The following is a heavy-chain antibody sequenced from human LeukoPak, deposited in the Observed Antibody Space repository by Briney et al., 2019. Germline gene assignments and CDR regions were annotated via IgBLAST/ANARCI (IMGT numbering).Heavy chain of an antibody. D-gene: IGHD2-2*01. Sequence: SETLSLTCTVSGGSISSGGYYWSWIRQHPGKGLEWIGYIYYSGSTYYNPSLKSRVTISVDTSKNQFSLKLSSVTAADTAVYYCARWSGGVVPAARVDYWGQGTLVTVSS. CDR3: ARWSGGVVPAARVDY. V-gene: IGHV4-31*03. CDR2: IYYSGST. CDR1: GGSISSGGYY. J-gene: IGHJ4*02.